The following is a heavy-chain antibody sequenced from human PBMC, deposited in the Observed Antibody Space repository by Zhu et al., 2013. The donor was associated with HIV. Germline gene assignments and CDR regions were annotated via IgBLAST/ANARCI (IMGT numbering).Heavy chain of an antibody. CDR2: IIPIFGTA. Sequence: QVQLVQSGAEVKKPGSSVKVSCKASGGTFSSYAISWVRQAPGQGLEWMGGIIPIFGTANYAQKFQGRVTITADESTSTAYMELSSLRSEDTAVYYCARANQWLVVDYYYYGMDVWGQGTTVTVS. D-gene: IGHD6-19*01. J-gene: IGHJ6*02. V-gene: IGHV1-69*12. CDR1: GGTFSSYA. CDR3: ARANQWLVVDYYYYGMDV.